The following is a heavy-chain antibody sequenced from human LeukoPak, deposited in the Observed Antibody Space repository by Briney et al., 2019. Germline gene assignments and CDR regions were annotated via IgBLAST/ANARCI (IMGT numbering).Heavy chain of an antibody. J-gene: IGHJ5*02. Sequence: GRSLRLSCAASGFTFSSYAMHWVRQAPGKGLEWVSYISSSSSTIYYADSVKGRFTISRDNAKNSLYLQMNSLRDEDTAVYYCARGRRATIFGVVTFNWFDPWGQGTLVTVSS. CDR1: GFTFSSYA. V-gene: IGHV3-48*02. D-gene: IGHD3-3*01. CDR3: ARGRRATIFGVVTFNWFDP. CDR2: ISSSSSTI.